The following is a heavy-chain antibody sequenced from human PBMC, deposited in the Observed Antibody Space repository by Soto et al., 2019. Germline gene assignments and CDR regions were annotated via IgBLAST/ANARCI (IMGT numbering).Heavy chain of an antibody. J-gene: IGHJ4*02. Sequence: QVQLVESGGGLVKPGGSLRLSCAASGFTFSDYYMSWTRQAPGKRLERVSHISSSSSHTNYAESVKGRFTISRDNAQSSLYLQMNNLRAEATAVYSCARGGGSAQLWFGELLPFDYWGQGTLVTVSS. D-gene: IGHD3-10*01. V-gene: IGHV3-11*05. CDR1: GFTFSDYY. CDR2: ISSSSSHT. CDR3: ARGGGSAQLWFGELLPFDY.